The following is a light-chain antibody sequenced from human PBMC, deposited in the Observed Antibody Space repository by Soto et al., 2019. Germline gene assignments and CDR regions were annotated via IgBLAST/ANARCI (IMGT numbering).Light chain of an antibody. J-gene: IGLJ2*01. CDR3: SSYAGNSDFVV. CDR2: EVN. Sequence: QSVLTQPPSASGSPGQSVTISCTGTSSDVGGYNYVSWYQQHPGKAPKLMIYEVNKRPSGVPDRFSGSKSGDTASLTVSGLQAEDEGHYYCSSYAGNSDFVVFGGGTKVTVL. V-gene: IGLV2-8*01. CDR1: SSDVGGYNY.